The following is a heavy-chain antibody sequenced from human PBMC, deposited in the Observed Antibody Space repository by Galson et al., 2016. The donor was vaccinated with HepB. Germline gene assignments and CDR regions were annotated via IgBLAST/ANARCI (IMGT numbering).Heavy chain of an antibody. J-gene: IGHJ4*02. CDR2: FYSGGST. CDR1: GFTVSSYY. CDR3: ARDRYSTTWYFDY. D-gene: IGHD6-13*01. V-gene: IGHV3-53*01. Sequence: SLRLSCAASGFTVSSYYMSWVRQAPGKGLEWVSVFYSGGSTYYADSVKGRFTISRDNSKNTLYLQMNSLRAEDTAVYYCARDRYSTTWYFDYWGQGTLVTVSS.